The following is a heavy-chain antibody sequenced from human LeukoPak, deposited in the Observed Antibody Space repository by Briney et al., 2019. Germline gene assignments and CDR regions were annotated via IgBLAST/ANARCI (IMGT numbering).Heavy chain of an antibody. CDR1: GFTFSNAW. D-gene: IGHD5-12*01. V-gene: IGHV3-15*01. CDR3: TTDYPSPRRIVATIE. J-gene: IGHJ4*02. CDR2: IKSKTDGGTT. Sequence: GGSLRLSCAASGFTFSNAWMSWVRQAPGKGLEWVGRIKSKTDGGTTDYAAPVKGRFTISRDDSKNTLYLQMNSLKTEDTAVYYCTTDYPSPRRIVATIEWGQGTLVTVSS.